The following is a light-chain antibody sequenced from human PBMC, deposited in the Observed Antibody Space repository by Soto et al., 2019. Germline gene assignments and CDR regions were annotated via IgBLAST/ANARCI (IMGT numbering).Light chain of an antibody. CDR2: EVS. CDR3: SSYAGSKIREVV. Sequence: QSALTQPPSASGSPGQSVTISCTGTSSDVGGYNYVSWYQQHPGKAPKLMIYEVSKRPSGVPDRFSGSKSGNTASLTVSGLQAEDEADYYCSSYAGSKIREVVFGGGTKLTVL. CDR1: SSDVGGYNY. V-gene: IGLV2-8*01. J-gene: IGLJ2*01.